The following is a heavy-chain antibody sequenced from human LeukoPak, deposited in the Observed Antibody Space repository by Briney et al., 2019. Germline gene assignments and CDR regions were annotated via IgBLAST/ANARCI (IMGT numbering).Heavy chain of an antibody. V-gene: IGHV1-2*02. CDR2: INPNSGDT. CDR3: AKAPPRLYSGSSYLFDY. Sequence: GASVKVSCKASGYTFTSYYMHWVRQAPGQGLEWMGWINPNSGDTNYAQKFQGTVTMTRDTSISTAYLELSRLRSDDTAVYYCAKAPPRLYSGSSYLFDYWGQGTLVTVSS. D-gene: IGHD6-6*01. J-gene: IGHJ4*02. CDR1: GYTFTSYY.